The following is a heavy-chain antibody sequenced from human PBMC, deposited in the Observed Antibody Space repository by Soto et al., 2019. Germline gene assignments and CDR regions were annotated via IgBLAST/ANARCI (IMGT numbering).Heavy chain of an antibody. V-gene: IGHV4-34*01. CDR2: INHSGST. D-gene: IGHD2-2*01. CDR3: ARSFCSSTSCYFRY. J-gene: IGHJ4*02. CDR1: GGSFGGYY. Sequence: QVQLQQWGAGLLKPSETLSLTCAVYGGSFGGYYWSWIRQPPGKGLEWIGEINHSGSTNYNPSLKSRVTISVDTSKNQFSLKLSSVTAADTAVYYCARSFCSSTSCYFRYWGQGTLVTVSS.